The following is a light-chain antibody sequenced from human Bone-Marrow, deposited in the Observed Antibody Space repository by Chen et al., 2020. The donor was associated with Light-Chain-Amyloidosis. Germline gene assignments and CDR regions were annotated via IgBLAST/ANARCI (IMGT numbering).Light chain of an antibody. CDR1: SGIIATNY. Sequence: NFMLTQPHSVSESPGTTVIISCTRSSGIIATNYVQWYQQRPGRSPTTVIYEDDKRPSGVPDRFSGSIDRSSNSASLTISGLKTEDEADYYCQSYQGSSQGVFGGGTKLTVL. V-gene: IGLV6-57*01. J-gene: IGLJ3*02. CDR3: QSYQGSSQGV. CDR2: EDD.